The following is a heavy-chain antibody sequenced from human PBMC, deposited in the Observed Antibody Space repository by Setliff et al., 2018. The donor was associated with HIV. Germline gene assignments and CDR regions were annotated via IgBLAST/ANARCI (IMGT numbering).Heavy chain of an antibody. V-gene: IGHV4-38-2*01. D-gene: IGHD5-12*01. CDR3: ARRGAYGYDYLDY. Sequence: SETLSLTCAVSGYSISSGYYWGWIRESPGKGLEWIGSIFHSASTNYNPSLRRRLTISIDTSNNQFSLRLTSVTAADTAVYYCARRGAYGYDYLDYWGPGTLVTVSS. CDR1: GYSISSGYY. CDR2: IFHSAST. J-gene: IGHJ4*02.